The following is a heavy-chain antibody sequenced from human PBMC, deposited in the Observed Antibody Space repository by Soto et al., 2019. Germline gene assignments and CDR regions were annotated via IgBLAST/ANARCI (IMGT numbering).Heavy chain of an antibody. D-gene: IGHD6-13*01. V-gene: IGHV4-34*01. CDR1: GGSFSGYY. J-gene: IGHJ4*02. CDR2: INHSGST. CDR3: ASSIAAAGTIGY. Sequence: QVQLQQWGAGLLKPSETLSLTCAVYGGSFSGYYWSWIRQPPGKGLEWIGEINHSGSTNYNPSLKSRVTISVETSKNPSYLKLSSVTAAYAAVYYWASSIAAAGTIGYWGQGTLVTVSS.